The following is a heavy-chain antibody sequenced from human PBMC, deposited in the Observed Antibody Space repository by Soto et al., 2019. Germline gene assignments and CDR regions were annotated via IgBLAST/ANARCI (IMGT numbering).Heavy chain of an antibody. CDR3: ARDAMITFGGVIVTSLMSHDVYFDY. D-gene: IGHD3-16*02. J-gene: IGHJ4*02. CDR1: GFTFSSYW. V-gene: IGHV3-7*01. Sequence: GGSLRLSCAASGFTFSSYWMSWVRQAPGKGLEWVANIKQDGSEKYYVDSVKGRFTISRDNAKNSLYLQMNSLRAEDTAVYYCARDAMITFGGVIVTSLMSHDVYFDYWGQGTLVTVSS. CDR2: IKQDGSEK.